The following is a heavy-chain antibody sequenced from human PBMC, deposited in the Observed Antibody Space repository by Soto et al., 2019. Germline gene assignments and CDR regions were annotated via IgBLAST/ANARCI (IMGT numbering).Heavy chain of an antibody. CDR3: ARDGAYGSGHADY. Sequence: QVQLVESGGGVVQPGRSLRHSCAASGFTFSSYGMHWIRQAPGKRLEWVAVIWYDGSNKYYADSVKGRFTISRDNSKNTQYLQMNSLRAEDTAVYFCARDGAYGSGHADYWGQGTLVTVSS. V-gene: IGHV3-33*01. J-gene: IGHJ4*02. D-gene: IGHD3-10*01. CDR1: GFTFSSYG. CDR2: IWYDGSNK.